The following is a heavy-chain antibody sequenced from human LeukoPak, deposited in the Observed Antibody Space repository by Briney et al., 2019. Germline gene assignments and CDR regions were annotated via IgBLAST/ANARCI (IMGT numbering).Heavy chain of an antibody. CDR1: GFTFSGYS. CDR3: ARDALHSSGWYNY. J-gene: IGHJ4*02. D-gene: IGHD6-19*01. Sequence: GSLRLSCAASGFTFSGYSMNWVRQTPGKGLEWVSSINSNSNYIYYADSVKGRFTISRDNSKNTLYLQMNSLRAEDTAVYYCARDALHSSGWYNYWGQGTLVTVSS. CDR2: INSNSNYI. V-gene: IGHV3-21*01.